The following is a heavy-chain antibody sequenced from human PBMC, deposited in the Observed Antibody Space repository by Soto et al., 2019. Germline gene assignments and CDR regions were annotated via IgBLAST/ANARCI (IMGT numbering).Heavy chain of an antibody. Sequence: QVQLVQSGGEVKKPGASVKVSCKTSGYTFTNYGITWVRQAPGQGHKWMGWISAYNGDTNYAQKFQGRVIMTTDTSTTTAYMELRSLRSDDTAVYYCARGPAGGLRGGVSYWGQGTLVTVSS. J-gene: IGHJ4*02. D-gene: IGHD2-15*01. CDR2: ISAYNGDT. V-gene: IGHV1-18*04. CDR3: ARGPAGGLRGGVSY. CDR1: GYTFTNYG.